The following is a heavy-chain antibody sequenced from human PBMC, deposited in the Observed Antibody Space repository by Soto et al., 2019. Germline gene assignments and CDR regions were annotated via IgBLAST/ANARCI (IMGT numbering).Heavy chain of an antibody. D-gene: IGHD5-12*01. J-gene: IGHJ6*03. V-gene: IGHV3-11*01. CDR3: ARDLVYSGYDYLQYYYYYMDV. CDR1: GFTFSDYY. Sequence: PGGSLRLSCAASGFTFSDYYMSWIRQAPGKGLEWVSYISSSGSTIYYADSVKGRFTISRDNAKNSLYLQMNSLRAEDTAVYYCARDLVYSGYDYLQYYYYYMDVWGKGTTVTVSS. CDR2: ISSSGSTI.